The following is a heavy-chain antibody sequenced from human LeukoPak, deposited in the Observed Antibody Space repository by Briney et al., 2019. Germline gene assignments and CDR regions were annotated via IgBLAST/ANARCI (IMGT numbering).Heavy chain of an antibody. Sequence: SETLSLTCAVSGVSFDDYYWSWVRQTPGKGLEWIGEINHSGYTNDSPSFKSRVTLSIDTSRKQFSLNLRSVTAADTGIYYCTRMTAGHDYWGQGTLVTVSS. CDR3: TRMTAGHDY. J-gene: IGHJ4*02. CDR1: GVSFDDYY. V-gene: IGHV4-34*01. D-gene: IGHD2-21*02. CDR2: INHSGYT.